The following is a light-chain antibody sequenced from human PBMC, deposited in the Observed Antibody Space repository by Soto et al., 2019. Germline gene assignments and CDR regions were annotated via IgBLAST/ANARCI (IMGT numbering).Light chain of an antibody. V-gene: IGKV3-15*01. CDR3: QQYNNWPWT. CDR1: QSISDT. J-gene: IGKJ1*01. Sequence: EIVLTQSPATLSVSPGGRATLSCRASQSISDTLAWYQHKTGQAHSLLTHGASTRPTGFPARFSGSGSGTDFTLTISSLQSEDLAVYYCQQYNNWPWTFGQGTRWIS. CDR2: GAS.